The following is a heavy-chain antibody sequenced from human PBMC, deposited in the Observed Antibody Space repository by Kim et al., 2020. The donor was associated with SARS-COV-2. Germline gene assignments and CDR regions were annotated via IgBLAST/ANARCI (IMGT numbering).Heavy chain of an antibody. D-gene: IGHD3-22*01. CDR2: IYYSGST. J-gene: IGHJ3*02. CDR3: ARARVVVVINAFDI. CDR1: GGSISSGGYY. V-gene: IGHV4-31*03. Sequence: SETLSLTCTVSGGSISSGGYYWSWIRQHPGKGLEWIGYIYYSGSTYYNPSLKSRVTTSVDTSKNQFSLKLSSVTAADTAVYYCARARVVVVINAFDIWGQGTMVTVSS.